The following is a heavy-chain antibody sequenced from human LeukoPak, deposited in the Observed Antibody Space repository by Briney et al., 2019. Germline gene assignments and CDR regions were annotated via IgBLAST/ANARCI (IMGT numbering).Heavy chain of an antibody. CDR3: ARRRLFLAHAFDI. Sequence: PSETLSLTCTVSGGSISSSGYYWGWIRQPPGKGLGWIGSMYYSGSTYYNPSLKSRVTISVDTSKNHFSLKLTSVTVADTAVYYCARRRLFLAHAFDIWGQGTMVTVSS. D-gene: IGHD4/OR15-4a*01. CDR2: MYYSGST. V-gene: IGHV4-39*02. CDR1: GGSISSSGYY. J-gene: IGHJ3*02.